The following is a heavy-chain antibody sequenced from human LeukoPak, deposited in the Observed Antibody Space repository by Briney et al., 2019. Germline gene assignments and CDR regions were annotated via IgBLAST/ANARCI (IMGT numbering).Heavy chain of an antibody. J-gene: IGHJ5*02. V-gene: IGHV4-38-2*02. D-gene: IGHD3-3*01. CDR1: GYFISSGYY. Sequence: SETLSLTCTVSGYFISSGYYWGRIRQPAGKGLEWIGSIYHSGSTYYNPSLKSRVTISVDTSKNQFSLKLSSVTAADTAVYYCASSDGPLTNNWFDPWGQGTLVTVSS. CDR2: IYHSGST. CDR3: ASSDGPLTNNWFDP.